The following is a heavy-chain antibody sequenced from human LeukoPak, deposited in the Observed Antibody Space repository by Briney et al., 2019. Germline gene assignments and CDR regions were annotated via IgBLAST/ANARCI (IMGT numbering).Heavy chain of an antibody. V-gene: IGHV4-4*07. CDR2: IYTIGST. J-gene: IGHJ5*02. D-gene: IGHD3-10*01. CDR1: GGCISRYY. Sequence: SDTLPLTCTLSGGCISRYYWSWIHPPAGKGLKWIGRIYTIGSTYYNPPLKSRVTMSVAMSKNQFSLKLSSVPAADTAVYYCARDGYYYGSGSHNWFDPWGQGTLVTVSS. CDR3: ARDGYYYGSGSHNWFDP.